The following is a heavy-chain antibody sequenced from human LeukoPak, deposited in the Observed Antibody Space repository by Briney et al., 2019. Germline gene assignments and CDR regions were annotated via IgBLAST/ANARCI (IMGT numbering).Heavy chain of an antibody. CDR1: GGTFSSYA. V-gene: IGHV1-69*05. J-gene: IGHJ3*02. D-gene: IGHD3-22*01. CDR3: ARTHRITMIVVGQTNAFDI. Sequence: SVKVSCKASGGTFSSYAISWVRQAPGQGLEWMGRIIPIFGTANYAQKFQGRVTITTDESTSTAYMELSSLRSEDTAVYYCARTHRITMIVVGQTNAFDIWGQGTMVTVSS. CDR2: IIPIFGTA.